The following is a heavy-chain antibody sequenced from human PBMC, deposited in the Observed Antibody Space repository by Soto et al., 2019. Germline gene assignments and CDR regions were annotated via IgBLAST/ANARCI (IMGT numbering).Heavy chain of an antibody. CDR3: ARDSRWYYDILTGYDYYYYGMDV. D-gene: IGHD3-9*01. CDR2: IYYSGST. V-gene: IGHV4-59*01. J-gene: IGHJ6*02. Sequence: PSETLSLTCTVSGGSISSYYWSWIRQPPGKGLEWIGYIYYSGSTNYNPSLKSRVTISVDTSKNQFSLKLSSVTAADTAVYYCARDSRWYYDILTGYDYYYYGMDVWGQGTTLTVSS. CDR1: GGSISSYY.